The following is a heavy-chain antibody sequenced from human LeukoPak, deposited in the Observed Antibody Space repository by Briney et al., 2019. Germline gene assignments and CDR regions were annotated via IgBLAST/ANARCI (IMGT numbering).Heavy chain of an antibody. J-gene: IGHJ4*02. D-gene: IGHD4-17*01. CDR3: ARVQDDYGDYPED. CDR2: ISYDGSNK. Sequence: GRPLRLSCAASGFTFSSYAMHWVRQAPGKGLEWVAVISYDGSNKYYADSVKGRFTISRDNSKNTLYLQMNSLRAEDTAVYYCARVQDDYGDYPEDWGQGTLVTASS. CDR1: GFTFSSYA. V-gene: IGHV3-30-3*01.